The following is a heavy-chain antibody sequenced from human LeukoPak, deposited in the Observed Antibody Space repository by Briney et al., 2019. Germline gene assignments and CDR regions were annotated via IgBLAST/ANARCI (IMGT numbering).Heavy chain of an antibody. V-gene: IGHV1-3*01. CDR3: ARDKRGDAFDM. CDR2: INAGNGNT. CDR1: GYTFTSYA. Sequence: ASVKVSCKASGYTFTSYAMHWVRQAPGQRLEWMGWINAGNGNTKYSQKFQGRVTITRDTSASTAYMELSSLRSDDTAVYYCARDKRGDAFDMWGQGTMVTVSS. J-gene: IGHJ3*02.